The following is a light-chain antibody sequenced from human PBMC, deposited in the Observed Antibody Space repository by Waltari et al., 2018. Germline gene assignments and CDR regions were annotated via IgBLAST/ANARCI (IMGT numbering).Light chain of an antibody. V-gene: IGKV1-8*01. CDR2: ATS. Sequence: AIRMTQSPSSLSASTGDRVTITCRASQAISSYLAWYQQKPGKAPKFLIYATSTLQSGVPSRFSGSGFGTDFTLTINCLQSEDFATYYCQQYYNYPLTFGGGTKVEIK. CDR3: QQYYNYPLT. CDR1: QAISSY. J-gene: IGKJ4*01.